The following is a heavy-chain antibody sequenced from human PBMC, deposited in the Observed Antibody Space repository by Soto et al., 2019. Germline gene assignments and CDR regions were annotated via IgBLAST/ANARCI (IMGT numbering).Heavy chain of an antibody. V-gene: IGHV1-18*01. J-gene: IGHJ6*02. CDR1: GYRFTSYG. Sequence: ASLKVSCKASGYRFTSYGISWVRQAPGQGLEWLGWISAYDDNTKYAQTLQGRVSMSTDTSTNTAYMELRSLRSDDTAMYYCARGGYYDSSCFRNYHYYGMNVWCQATTVTVFS. D-gene: IGHD3-22*01. CDR2: ISAYDDNT. CDR3: ARGGYYDSSCFRNYHYYGMNV.